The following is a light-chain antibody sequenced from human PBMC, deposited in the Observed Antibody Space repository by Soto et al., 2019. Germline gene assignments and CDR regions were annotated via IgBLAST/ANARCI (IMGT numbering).Light chain of an antibody. CDR3: ISYTTSSTLRV. J-gene: IGLJ1*01. CDR2: DVS. CDR1: SSDVGDYNY. Sequence: QSALTQPASVSGSPGQSITISCTGTSSDVGDYNYVSWYQQHPGKAPKLMIYDVSNRPSGVSNRFSGSKSGNTASLTISGLQADDEADYYCISYTTSSTLRVFGTGTKLTVL. V-gene: IGLV2-14*01.